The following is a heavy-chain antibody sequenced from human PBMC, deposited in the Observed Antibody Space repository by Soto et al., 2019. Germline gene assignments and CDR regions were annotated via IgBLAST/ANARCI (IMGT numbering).Heavy chain of an antibody. J-gene: IGHJ4*02. D-gene: IGHD3-10*01. CDR3: ARDGAVRGVTLDY. V-gene: IGHV3-33*01. Sequence: QVQLVESGGGVVQPGRSLRLSCAASGFTFSSYGMHWVRQAPGKGLEWVAVIWYDGSNKYYADSVKGRFTISRDNSKNTLYLQMNSLRAGDTAVYYCARDGAVRGVTLDYWGQGTLVTVSS. CDR1: GFTFSSYG. CDR2: IWYDGSNK.